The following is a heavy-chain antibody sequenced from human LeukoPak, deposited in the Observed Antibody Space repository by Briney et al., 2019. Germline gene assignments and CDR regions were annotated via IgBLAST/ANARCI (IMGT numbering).Heavy chain of an antibody. Sequence: SETLSLTCTVSGGSISSYYWSWIRQPPGKGLEWIGCIHGSGSSDYNPSLKSRVTMSVDTSESQFSLTLNSVTAADTAVYYCARRFGSSSGRRFDPWGQGTLVTVSS. V-gene: IGHV4-59*01. CDR3: ARRFGSSSGRRFDP. CDR1: GGSISSYY. CDR2: IHGSGSS. J-gene: IGHJ5*02. D-gene: IGHD6-6*01.